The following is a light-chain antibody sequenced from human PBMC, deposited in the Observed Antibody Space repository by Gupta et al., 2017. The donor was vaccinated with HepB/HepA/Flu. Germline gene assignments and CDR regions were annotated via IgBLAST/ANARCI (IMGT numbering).Light chain of an antibody. Sequence: DIQMTQSPSSLYASIADRVTITCRASQDISNYLNWYQQKPGKAPKLLIYDASNLETGVPSRFSGRGSGTDFTFTISSLQPEDIATYYCQQYHNLPPLTFGGGTKVEIK. V-gene: IGKV1-33*01. J-gene: IGKJ4*01. CDR2: DAS. CDR1: QDISNY. CDR3: QQYHNLPPLT.